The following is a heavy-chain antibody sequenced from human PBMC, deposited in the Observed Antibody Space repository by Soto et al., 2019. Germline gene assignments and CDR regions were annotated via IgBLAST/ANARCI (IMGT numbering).Heavy chain of an antibody. D-gene: IGHD2-2*01. CDR2: IIPILGIA. CDR3: ARAMTALEVDY. CDR1: GGTFSSYT. V-gene: IGHV1-69*02. Sequence: QVQLVQSGAEVKKPGSSVKVSCKASGGTFSSYTISWVRQASGQGLEWMGRIIPILGIANYAQKFQGRVTITADKSMSTAYMELSSLRSEDTAVYYCARAMTALEVDYWGQGTLVTVSS. J-gene: IGHJ4*02.